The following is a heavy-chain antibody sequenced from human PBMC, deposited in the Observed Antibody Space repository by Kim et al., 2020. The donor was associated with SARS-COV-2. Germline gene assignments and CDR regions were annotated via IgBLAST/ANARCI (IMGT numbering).Heavy chain of an antibody. J-gene: IGHJ5*01. CDR3: ARANVFPNWFDS. CDR2: IYYTGNT. CDR1: GGSITSYY. V-gene: IGHV4-59*13. D-gene: IGHD3-10*02. Sequence: SETLSLTCTVSGGSITSYYWTWIRQPPGKGLEWIGYIYYTGNTNYNPSLKSRVTMSIDTSKNQFSLGLSSVTAADTAVYYCARANVFPNWFDSRGQGTLVTVSS.